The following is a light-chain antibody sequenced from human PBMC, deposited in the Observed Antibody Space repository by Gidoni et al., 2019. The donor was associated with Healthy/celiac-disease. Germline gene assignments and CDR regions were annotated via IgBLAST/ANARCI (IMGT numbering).Light chain of an antibody. Sequence: DIQMIQPPSSLSASVGDRVTITCRASQGISSYLTWYQQKAGKAPKLLIYTTSSLQSGVPSRFSGSGSGTDFTLTISSLQPEDFATYYCQQSYSNLYTFGQGTKLEIK. CDR2: TTS. CDR3: QQSYSNLYT. V-gene: IGKV1-39*01. J-gene: IGKJ2*01. CDR1: QGISSY.